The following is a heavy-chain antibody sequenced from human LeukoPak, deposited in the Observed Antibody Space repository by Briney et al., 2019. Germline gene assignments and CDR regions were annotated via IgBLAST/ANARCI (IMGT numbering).Heavy chain of an antibody. Sequence: SVKVSCKASGGTFTSYAISWVRQAPGQGLEWMGGIIPIFGTANYAQKFQGRVTITADESTSTAYMELSSLRSEDTAVYYCARGYDCSGGSCYSFDYWGQGTLVTVSS. D-gene: IGHD2-15*01. CDR3: ARGYDCSGGSCYSFDY. CDR2: IIPIFGTA. J-gene: IGHJ4*02. CDR1: GGTFTSYA. V-gene: IGHV1-69*01.